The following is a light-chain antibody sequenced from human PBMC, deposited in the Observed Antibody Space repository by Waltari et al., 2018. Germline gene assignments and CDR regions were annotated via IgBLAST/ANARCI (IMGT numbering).Light chain of an antibody. V-gene: IGLV1-40*01. CDR3: QSYDTSLSVV. CDR2: GGN. Sequence: QSVLPQPPSVSGAPGQRVTISCTGGGSNIGAGYDVHWYLQLPGRAPELLIYGGNNRASGVPDRFVGARSGTSASRAITGRQAEDEADYYCQSYDTSLSVVFGGGTKLTV. J-gene: IGLJ2*01. CDR1: GSNIGAGYD.